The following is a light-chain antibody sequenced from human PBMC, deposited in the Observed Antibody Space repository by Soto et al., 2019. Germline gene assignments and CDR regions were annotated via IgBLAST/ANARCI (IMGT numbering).Light chain of an antibody. V-gene: IGLV2-14*01. CDR2: EVS. Sequence: QSALTQPASVSGSPGQSITISCTGTSSDVGGFNYVSWYQQHPGKAPKVLIYEVSNRPSGVSNRVSGSKSGNTASLTISGLQAEDEADYYCSSYRGSSTLVGGGTQLTVL. CDR3: SSYRGSSTL. J-gene: IGLJ2*01. CDR1: SSDVGGFNY.